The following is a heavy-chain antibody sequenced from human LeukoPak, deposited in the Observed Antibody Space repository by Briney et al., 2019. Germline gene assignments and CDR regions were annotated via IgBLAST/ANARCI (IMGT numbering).Heavy chain of an antibody. V-gene: IGHV1-69*05. J-gene: IGHJ5*02. D-gene: IGHD5-18*01. CDR1: GGTFSSYA. CDR2: IIPIFGTA. Sequence: GASVKVSCKASGGTFSSYAISWVRQAPGQGLDWMGGIIPIFGTANYAQKFQGRVTITTDESTSTAYMELSSLRSEDTAVYYCARDNVAMVTRWFDPWGQGTLVTVSS. CDR3: ARDNVAMVTRWFDP.